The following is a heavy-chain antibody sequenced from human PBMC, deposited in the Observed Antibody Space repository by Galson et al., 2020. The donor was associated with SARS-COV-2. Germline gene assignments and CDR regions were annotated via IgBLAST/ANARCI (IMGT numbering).Heavy chain of an antibody. J-gene: IGHJ4*03. Sequence: SQAPETLSLTCPVYGRSFRAYYWSCTRQSQGRGLEWIGEITHSGRTSYNPSLKSRVPISADPSKNQFSLKMRSVTAADTAVYYCARGTRDITRIVVVMTFVSGYYDHWGQGTLVTVSS. V-gene: IGHV4-34*01. CDR3: ARGTRDITRIVVVMTFVSGYYDH. CDR1: GRSFRAYY. CDR2: ITHSGRT. D-gene: IGHD3-22*01.